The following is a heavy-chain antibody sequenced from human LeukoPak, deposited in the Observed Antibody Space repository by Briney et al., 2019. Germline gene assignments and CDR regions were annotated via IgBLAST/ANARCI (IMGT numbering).Heavy chain of an antibody. CDR1: GGTFSSYA. CDR2: IIPIFGTA. J-gene: IGHJ5*02. Sequence: ASVKVSCKASGGTFSSYAISWVRQAPGQGLEWMGGIIPIFGTANYAQKFQGRVTITTDESTSTAYMELRSLRSDDTAVYYCARKGLERRSGWFDPWGQGTLVTVSS. V-gene: IGHV1-69*05. D-gene: IGHD1-1*01. CDR3: ARKGLERRSGWFDP.